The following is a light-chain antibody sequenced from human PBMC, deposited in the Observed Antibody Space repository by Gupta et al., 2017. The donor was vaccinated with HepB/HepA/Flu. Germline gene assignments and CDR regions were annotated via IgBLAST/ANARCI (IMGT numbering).Light chain of an antibody. CDR1: QSVSSY. J-gene: IGKJ3*01. V-gene: IGKV3-11*01. CDR3: QQRSNWPLFT. CDR2: DAS. Sequence: EIVLTQSPATLSLSPGERATLSCRASQSVSSYLAWYQQKPGQAPRLLIYDASNRATGIPARFGGSGSGTDFTLTISSLEPEDFAVYYCQQRSNWPLFTFGXGTKVDIK.